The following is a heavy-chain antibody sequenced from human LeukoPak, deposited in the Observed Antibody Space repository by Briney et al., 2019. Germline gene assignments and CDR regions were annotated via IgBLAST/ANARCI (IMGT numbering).Heavy chain of an antibody. V-gene: IGHV4-59*01. CDR2: IYYTGTT. Sequence: PSETLSLTCTVSGGSISHYYWSWIRQPPGKGSEWIGYIYYTGTTNYNPSLKSRVTISVDTSKNQFSLKLNSVTAADTAVYYCAREDPQTKVPEGMDVWGQGTTVTVSS. D-gene: IGHD4/OR15-4a*01. CDR1: GGSISHYY. CDR3: AREDPQTKVPEGMDV. J-gene: IGHJ6*02.